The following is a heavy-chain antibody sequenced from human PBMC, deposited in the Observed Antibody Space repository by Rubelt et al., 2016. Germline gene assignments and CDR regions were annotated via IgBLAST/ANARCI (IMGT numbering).Heavy chain of an antibody. CDR1: GGSFNNYY. J-gene: IGHJ4*02. CDR2: VNHNGNT. V-gene: IGHV4-34*01. Sequence: QVQLQQWGAGLLKPSETLSLTCAVYGGSFNNYYWFWIRQPPGKGLEWIGEVNHNGNTNYNPSLKSRVSISVDTSKKQISLKVSSVTAADTAVYYCARHDTGSFLFDFWGQGTPVTVSS. CDR3: ARHDTGSFLFDF. D-gene: IGHD1-26*01.